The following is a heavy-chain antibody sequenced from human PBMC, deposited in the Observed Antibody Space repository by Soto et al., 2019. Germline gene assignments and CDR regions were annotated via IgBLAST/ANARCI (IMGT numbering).Heavy chain of an antibody. CDR2: IWYDGSNK. CDR3: ARDPRVGSGWYNWFDP. J-gene: IGHJ5*02. V-gene: IGHV3-33*01. Sequence: GESLKISCAASGFTFSSYGMHWVRQAPGKGLEWVAVIWYDGSNKYYADSVKGRFTISRDNSKNTLYLQMNSLRAEDTAVYYCARDPRVGSGWYNWFDPWGQGTLVTVSS. D-gene: IGHD6-19*01. CDR1: GFTFSSYG.